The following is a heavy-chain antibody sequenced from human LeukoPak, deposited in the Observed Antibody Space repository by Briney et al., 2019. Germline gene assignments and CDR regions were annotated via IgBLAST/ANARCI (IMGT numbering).Heavy chain of an antibody. CDR2: ISSSGSTI. Sequence: GGSLRLSCAASGFTFSGSAMHWVRQAPGKGLEWVSYISSSGSTIYYADSVKGRFTISRDNAKNSLYLQMNSLRAEDTAVYYCARGRGSDYYDDAFDPWGQGTLVTVSS. CDR3: ARGRGSDYYDDAFDP. V-gene: IGHV3-48*04. CDR1: GFTFSGSA. J-gene: IGHJ5*02. D-gene: IGHD3-22*01.